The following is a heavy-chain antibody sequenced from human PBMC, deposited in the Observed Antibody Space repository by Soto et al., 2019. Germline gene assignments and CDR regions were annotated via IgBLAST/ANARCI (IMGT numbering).Heavy chain of an antibody. Sequence: PGGSLRLSCAASGFTFSSYAMSWVRQAPGKGLEWVSAISGSGGSTYYADSVKGRFTISRDNSKNTLYLQMNSLRAEDTAVYYCAKAGPLRFLEWLLEEFDYWGQGTLVTVPQ. V-gene: IGHV3-23*01. D-gene: IGHD3-3*01. CDR1: GFTFSSYA. J-gene: IGHJ4*02. CDR2: ISGSGGST. CDR3: AKAGPLRFLEWLLEEFDY.